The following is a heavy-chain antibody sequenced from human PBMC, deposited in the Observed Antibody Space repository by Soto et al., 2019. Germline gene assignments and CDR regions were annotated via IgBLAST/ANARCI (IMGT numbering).Heavy chain of an antibody. CDR1: GFTFSSYA. J-gene: IGHJ4*02. V-gene: IGHV3-23*01. D-gene: IGHD3-16*02. Sequence: GGSLRLSCAASGFTFSSYAMIWVRQAPGKGLEWVSSISGGGGSTYYADSVKGRFTISRDNSKNTLYLQMNSLRAEDTAVYHCAKDANYDYVWGSYRIDYWGQGTRVTVSS. CDR2: ISGGGGST. CDR3: AKDANYDYVWGSYRIDY.